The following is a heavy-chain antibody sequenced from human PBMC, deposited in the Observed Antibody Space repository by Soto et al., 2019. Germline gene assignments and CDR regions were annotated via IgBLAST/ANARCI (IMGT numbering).Heavy chain of an antibody. J-gene: IGHJ4*02. CDR1: GYSFTSYW. V-gene: IGHV5-51*01. CDR3: ARAEIYYYDSSGYYYLRGYYFDY. Sequence: SLKISCKGSGYSFTSYWIGWVRQMPGKGMEWMGIIYPGESDTRYRPSFQGQVTISADKSISTAYLQLSSLKASDTAMYYCARAEIYYYDSSGYYYLRGYYFDYWGQGTLVTVSS. CDR2: IYPGESDT. D-gene: IGHD3-22*01.